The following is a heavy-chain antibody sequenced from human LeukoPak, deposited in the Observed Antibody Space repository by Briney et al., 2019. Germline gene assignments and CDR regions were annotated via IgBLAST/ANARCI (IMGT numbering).Heavy chain of an antibody. V-gene: IGHV1-18*04. D-gene: IGHD2-2*01. CDR3: ARDRGGYCTSTTCYGSDY. CDR2: ISAYSGNT. Sequence: WASVKVSCKASGYTFTSYGITWVRQAPGQGLEWMGWISAYSGNTNYAQKPQGRVTMTTDTSTSTAYMELRSLRSDDTAVYFCARDRGGYCTSTTCYGSDYWGQGTLVTVSS. CDR1: GYTFTSYG. J-gene: IGHJ4*02.